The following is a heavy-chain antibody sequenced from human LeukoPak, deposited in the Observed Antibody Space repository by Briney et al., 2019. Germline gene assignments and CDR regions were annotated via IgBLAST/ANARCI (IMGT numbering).Heavy chain of an antibody. J-gene: IGHJ6*03. Sequence: SETLSLTCTVSGGSISSSSYYWGWIRQPPGKGLEWIGSIYYSGSTYYNPSLKSRVTISVDTSKNQFSLKLSSVTAADTAVYYCASVYYCYYYMDVWGKGTTVTVSS. V-gene: IGHV4-39*01. D-gene: IGHD4-17*01. CDR3: ASVYYCYYYMDV. CDR2: IYYSGST. CDR1: GGSISSSSYY.